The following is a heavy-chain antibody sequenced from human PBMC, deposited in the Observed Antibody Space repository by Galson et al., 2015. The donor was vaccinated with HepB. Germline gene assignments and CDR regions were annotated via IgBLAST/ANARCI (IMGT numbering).Heavy chain of an antibody. Sequence: CAISGDSVSSTGAAWSWIRQSPSRGLEWLGRTFYRTKWYNDYAVSVKGRISINPDTSRNQFSLQLKSVTPEDTAVYYCARDPYFDILERVWFDPWGQGTLFTVSS. J-gene: IGHJ5*02. CDR2: TFYRTKWYN. CDR1: GDSVSSTGAA. CDR3: ARDPYFDILERVWFDP. V-gene: IGHV6-1*01. D-gene: IGHD3-9*01.